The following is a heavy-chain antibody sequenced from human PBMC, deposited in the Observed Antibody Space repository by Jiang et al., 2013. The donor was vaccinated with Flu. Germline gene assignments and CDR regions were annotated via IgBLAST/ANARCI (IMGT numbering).Heavy chain of an antibody. D-gene: IGHD1-26*01. Sequence: VQLLESGGGLVKPGGSLRLSCAASGFTFSNAWMSWVRQAPGKGLEWVGRIKSKTDGGTTDYAAPVKGRFTISRDDSKNTLYLQMNSLKTEDTAVYYCTSQAQLPSWYYYGMDVWGKGPRSPSPQ. V-gene: IGHV3-15*01. J-gene: IGHJ6*04. CDR3: TSQAQLPSWYYYGMDV. CDR1: GFTFSNAW. CDR2: IKSKTDGGTT.